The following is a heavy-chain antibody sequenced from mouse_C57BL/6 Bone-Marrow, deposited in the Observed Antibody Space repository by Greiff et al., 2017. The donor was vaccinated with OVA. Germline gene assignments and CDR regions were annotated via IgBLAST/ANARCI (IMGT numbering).Heavy chain of an antibody. Sequence: VQLQQSGAELARPGASVKMSCKASGYTFTSYTMHWVKQRPGQGLEWIGYINPSSGYTKYNQKFKDKATLTADKSSSTAYMQLSSRTSEDSAVYYCARPDYSNYAGFAYWGQGTLVTVSA. CDR3: ARPDYSNYAGFAY. CDR1: GYTFTSYT. CDR2: INPSSGYT. D-gene: IGHD2-5*01. V-gene: IGHV1-4*01. J-gene: IGHJ3*01.